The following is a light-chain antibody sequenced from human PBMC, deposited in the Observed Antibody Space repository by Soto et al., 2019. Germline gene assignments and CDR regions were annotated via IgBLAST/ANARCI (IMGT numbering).Light chain of an antibody. J-gene: IGKJ2*01. CDR1: QSISSW. V-gene: IGKV1-5*01. CDR2: DAS. CDR3: QQYNSYL. Sequence: DIQMTQSPSTLSASVGDRVTITCRASQSISSWLAWYQQKPGKAPKLLIYDASSLESGVPSRFSGSGSGTEFTLTIRSLQPDDFATYYCQQYNSYLFGQGTKLEIK.